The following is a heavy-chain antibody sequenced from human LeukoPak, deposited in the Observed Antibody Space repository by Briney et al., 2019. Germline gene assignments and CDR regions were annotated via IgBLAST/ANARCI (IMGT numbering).Heavy chain of an antibody. V-gene: IGHV3-23*01. CDR2: ISGSGGST. Sequence: GGSLRLSCAASGFTFTNYAMSRVRQAPGKGLEWASGISGSGGSTNYADSVKGRFTISRDNSKNTLYLQMNGLRPEDTGVYYCAKGRYDYGSGSYLSDYWGQGTLVTVSS. CDR1: GFTFTNYA. J-gene: IGHJ4*02. CDR3: AKGRYDYGSGSYLSDY. D-gene: IGHD3-10*01.